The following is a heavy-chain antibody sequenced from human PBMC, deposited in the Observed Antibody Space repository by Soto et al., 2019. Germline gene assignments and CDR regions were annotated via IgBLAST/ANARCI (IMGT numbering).Heavy chain of an antibody. CDR1: GYTFTSYG. J-gene: IGHJ4*02. CDR2: ISAYNGNT. CDR3: ARDTGGEQQLVQGYFDY. V-gene: IGHV1-18*01. Sequence: ASVKVSCKASGYTFTSYGISWVRQAPGQGLEWMGWISAYNGNTNYAQKLQGRVTMTTDTSTSTAYMELRSLRSDDTAVYYCARDTGGEQQLVQGYFDYWGQGTLVTVSS. D-gene: IGHD6-13*01.